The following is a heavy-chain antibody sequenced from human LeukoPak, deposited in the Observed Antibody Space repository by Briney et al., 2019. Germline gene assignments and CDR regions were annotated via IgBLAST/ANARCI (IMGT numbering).Heavy chain of an antibody. J-gene: IGHJ5*02. Sequence: ASVKVSCKASGDTFTTYAMNWVRQAPGQGLEWMGWINTNTGNPTYAQGFTGRFVFSLDTSVSTAYLQISSLKAEDTAVYYCARDGSYSPRCWFDPWGQGTLVTVSS. D-gene: IGHD1-26*01. CDR1: GDTFTTYA. CDR3: ARDGSYSPRCWFDP. CDR2: INTNTGNP. V-gene: IGHV7-4-1*02.